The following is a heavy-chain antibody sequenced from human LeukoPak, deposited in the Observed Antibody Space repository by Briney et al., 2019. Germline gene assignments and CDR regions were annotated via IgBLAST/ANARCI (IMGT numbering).Heavy chain of an antibody. J-gene: IGHJ4*02. Sequence: GGSLRLSCAASGFTFSSYAMSWVRQAPGKGLEWVSAISGSGGSTYYADSVKGRFTISRDNSKNTLWLQMNSLKGEDTAVYYCARGPSGYHNTGGQGTLVTVSS. CDR1: GFTFSSYA. CDR3: ARGPSGYHNT. V-gene: IGHV3-23*01. CDR2: ISGSGGST. D-gene: IGHD5-12*01.